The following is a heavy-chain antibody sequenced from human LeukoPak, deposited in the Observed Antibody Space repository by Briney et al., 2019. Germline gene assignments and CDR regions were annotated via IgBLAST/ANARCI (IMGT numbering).Heavy chain of an antibody. J-gene: IGHJ4*02. CDR2: IYPGDSDT. CDR1: GYSFTSFW. Sequence: GESLKISCKGSGYSFTSFWIGWVRQMPGKALEYMGIIYPGDSDTRYSPPFQGQVTISVDKSISTAYLQWSSLKASDTAMYYCATDYYDSGSHFDYWGQGTLVTVLS. CDR3: ATDYYDSGSHFDY. D-gene: IGHD3-22*01. V-gene: IGHV5-51*06.